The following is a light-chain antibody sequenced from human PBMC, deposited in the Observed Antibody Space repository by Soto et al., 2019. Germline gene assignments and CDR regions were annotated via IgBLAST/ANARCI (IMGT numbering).Light chain of an antibody. V-gene: IGLV2-23*01. J-gene: IGLJ2*01. CDR1: SSDIV. CDR3: CSYAGSSTLV. CDR2: EGS. Sequence: QSVLTQPASVSGSPGQSITISCTGTSSDIVSWYQQHPGKAPKLIIYEGSKRPSGVSNRFSVSKSGNTASLTISGLQAEDEADYYCCSYAGSSTLVFGGGTKVTVL.